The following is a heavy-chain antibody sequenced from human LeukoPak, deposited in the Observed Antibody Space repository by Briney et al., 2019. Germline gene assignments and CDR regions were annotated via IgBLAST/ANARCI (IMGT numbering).Heavy chain of an antibody. V-gene: IGHV3-23*01. CDR2: INDRGSST. D-gene: IGHD4-17*01. J-gene: IGHJ3*02. Sequence: GGSLRLSCAASGFTFSSFAMSWVRQAPGKGLEWVSSINDRGSSTYYADSVKGRFTISRDNSKNTLYLQMNSLRAEDTAVYYCAKDPNGDYIGTFDIWGQGTMVTVSS. CDR1: GFTFSSFA. CDR3: AKDPNGDYIGTFDI.